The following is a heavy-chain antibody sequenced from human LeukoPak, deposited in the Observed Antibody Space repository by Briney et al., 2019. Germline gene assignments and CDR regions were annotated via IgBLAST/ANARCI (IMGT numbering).Heavy chain of an antibody. V-gene: IGHV3-48*04. J-gene: IGHJ4*02. CDR1: GFTFSSYS. Sequence: GGSLRLSCAASGFTFSSYSLNWVRQAPGKGLEWVSYISSSGNIIYYADSVKGRFTISRDNAKNSLYLQMNSLRAEDTAVYYCAKDSRAMIVVAYFDYWGQGTLVTVSS. D-gene: IGHD3-22*01. CDR3: AKDSRAMIVVAYFDY. CDR2: ISSSGNII.